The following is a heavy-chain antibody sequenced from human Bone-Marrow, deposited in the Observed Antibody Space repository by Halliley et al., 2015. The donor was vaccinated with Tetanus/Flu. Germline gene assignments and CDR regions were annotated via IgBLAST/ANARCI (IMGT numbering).Heavy chain of an antibody. CDR2: NSYTGTA. Sequence: EWIGYNSYTGTANYNPALKSRVTMSKYTSKNQFSLQMTSVTAADTAVYFCARGGAYRDRLDYWGQGTLVTVSS. J-gene: IGHJ4*02. V-gene: IGHV4-59*09. CDR3: ARGGAYRDRLDY. D-gene: IGHD2-21*01.